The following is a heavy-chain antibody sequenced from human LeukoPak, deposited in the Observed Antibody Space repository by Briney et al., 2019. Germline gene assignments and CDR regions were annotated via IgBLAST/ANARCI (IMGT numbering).Heavy chain of an antibody. CDR1: GFTFTSSG. CDR3: ARAVFAGDLLTGYWYFDL. J-gene: IGHJ2*01. D-gene: IGHD1-20*01. Sequence: GGSLRLSCAASGFTFTSSGFHWVRQAPGKGLEWVALIWYDGSNKYYADSVKGRFTISRDNSKNTVYLQMNSLRAEDTAVYYCARAVFAGDLLTGYWYFDLWGRGTLVTVSS. V-gene: IGHV3-33*01. CDR2: IWYDGSNK.